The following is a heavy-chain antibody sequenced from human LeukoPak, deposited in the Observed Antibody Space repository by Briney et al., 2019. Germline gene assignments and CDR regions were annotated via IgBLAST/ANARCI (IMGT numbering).Heavy chain of an antibody. D-gene: IGHD3-22*01. Sequence: PSQTLSLTCTVSGGSISSYYWSWIRQPPGKGLEWIGEINHSGSTNYNPSLKSRVTISVDTSKNQFSLKLSSVTAADTAVYYCAREGGYYYDSSGYYPLDYWGQGTLVTVSS. V-gene: IGHV4-34*01. CDR3: AREGGYYYDSSGYYPLDY. CDR1: GGSISSYY. CDR2: INHSGST. J-gene: IGHJ4*02.